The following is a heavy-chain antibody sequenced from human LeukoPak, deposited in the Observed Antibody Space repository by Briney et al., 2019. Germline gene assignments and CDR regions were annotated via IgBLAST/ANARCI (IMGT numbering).Heavy chain of an antibody. J-gene: IGHJ4*02. CDR1: GGTFSSYA. Sequence: ASVKVSCKASGGTFSSYAISWVRQAPGQGLEWMGGIIPIFGTANYAQKFQGRVTITADESTSTAYMELSSLRSEDTAVYYCARFYYDSSGYIVGLDDWGQGTLVTVSS. D-gene: IGHD3-22*01. V-gene: IGHV1-69*13. CDR2: IIPIFGTA. CDR3: ARFYYDSSGYIVGLDD.